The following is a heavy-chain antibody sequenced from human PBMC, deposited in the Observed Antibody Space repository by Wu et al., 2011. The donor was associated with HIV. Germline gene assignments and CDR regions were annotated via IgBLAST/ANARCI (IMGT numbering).Heavy chain of an antibody. V-gene: IGHV5-51*03. CDR2: IYSGDSDI. Sequence: VQLVQSGAEVKKPGESLKISCKGSGYIFTNYWIGWVRQMPGKGLEWMGIIYSGDSDIRYSPSFQGQVTISADKSITTAYLQWSSPEASDTAMYYCARYANWGPYYIDFWGQGTLVTV. CDR3: ARYANWGPYYIDF. D-gene: IGHD7-27*01. J-gene: IGHJ4*02. CDR1: GYIFTNYW.